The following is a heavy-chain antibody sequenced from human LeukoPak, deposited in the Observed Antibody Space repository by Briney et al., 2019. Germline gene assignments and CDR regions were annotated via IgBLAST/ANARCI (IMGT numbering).Heavy chain of an antibody. CDR3: ARGLTRDYFDY. CDR2: IIPIFGTA. V-gene: IGHV1-69*13. J-gene: IGHJ4*02. Sequence: SVKVSCKASGGTFSSYAISWARQAPGQGLEWMGGIIPIFGTANYAQRFQGRVTITADESTSTAYMELSSLRSEDTAVYYCARGLTRDYFDYWGQGTLVTVSS. CDR1: GGTFSSYA.